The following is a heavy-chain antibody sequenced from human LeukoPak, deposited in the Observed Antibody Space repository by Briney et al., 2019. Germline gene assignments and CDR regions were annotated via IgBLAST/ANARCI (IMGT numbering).Heavy chain of an antibody. V-gene: IGHV3-7*04. CDR1: GFTFRTYW. CDR2: IRPDGTEQ. J-gene: IGHJ4*02. Sequence: PGGSLRLSCAASGFTFRTYWMTWIRQAPGEGLEWVANIRPDGTEQYYVDSVKGRFTISRDNAKNSLFLLISSLRAEDTAVYYCVRAGYTYGFDYWGQGTLVTVSS. D-gene: IGHD5-18*01. CDR3: VRAGYTYGFDY.